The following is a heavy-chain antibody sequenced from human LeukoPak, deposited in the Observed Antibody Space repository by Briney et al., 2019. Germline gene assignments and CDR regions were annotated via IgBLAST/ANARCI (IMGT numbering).Heavy chain of an antibody. CDR3: ARGSVVAATFYFDY. CDR1: GGSISSYY. Sequence: PSETLSLTCTVPGGSISSYYWSWIRQPPGKGLEWIGYIYYSGSTNYNPSLKSRVTISVDTSKNQFSLKLSSVTAADTAVYYCARGSVVAATFYFDYWGQGTLVTVSS. CDR2: IYYSGST. D-gene: IGHD2-15*01. V-gene: IGHV4-59*01. J-gene: IGHJ4*02.